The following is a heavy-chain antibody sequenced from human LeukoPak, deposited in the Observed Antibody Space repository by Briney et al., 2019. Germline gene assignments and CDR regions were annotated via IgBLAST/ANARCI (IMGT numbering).Heavy chain of an antibody. CDR3: AKAPINYYDSSGFHLPLDY. Sequence: GGSLRLSCAASGFTFSSYAMSWVRQAPGKGLEWVSAISGSGGSTYYADSVKGRFTISRDNSKNTLYLQMNSLRAEDTAVYYCAKAPINYYDSSGFHLPLDYWGQGTLVTVSS. CDR2: ISGSGGST. J-gene: IGHJ4*02. V-gene: IGHV3-23*01. CDR1: GFTFSSYA. D-gene: IGHD3-22*01.